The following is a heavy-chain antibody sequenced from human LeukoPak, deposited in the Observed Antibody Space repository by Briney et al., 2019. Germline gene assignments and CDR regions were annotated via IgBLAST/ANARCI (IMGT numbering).Heavy chain of an antibody. CDR2: INHSGST. J-gene: IGHJ5*01. Sequence: SETLSLTCAVYGGSFSGYYWSWIRQPPGKGLEWIGEINHSGSTNYNPSLKSRVTISVDTSKNQFSLKLSSVIAADTAVYYCARGGFWLDSWGQGTLVTVSS. V-gene: IGHV4-34*01. CDR1: GGSFSGYY. CDR3: ARGGFWLDS.